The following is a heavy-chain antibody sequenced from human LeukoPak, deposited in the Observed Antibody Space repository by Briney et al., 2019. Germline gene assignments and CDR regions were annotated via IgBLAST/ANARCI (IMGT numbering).Heavy chain of an antibody. CDR2: ISSSGSTI. D-gene: IGHD3-22*01. V-gene: IGHV3-11*04. Sequence: GGSLRLSCAASGFTFSDYYMSWIRQAPGKGLEWVSYISSSGSTIYYADSVKGRFTISRDNAKNTLYLQMNSLRAEDTAVYCCTRSTGNYYDSSAYYDYWGQGTLVTVSS. CDR3: TRSTGNYYDSSAYYDY. J-gene: IGHJ4*02. CDR1: GFTFSDYY.